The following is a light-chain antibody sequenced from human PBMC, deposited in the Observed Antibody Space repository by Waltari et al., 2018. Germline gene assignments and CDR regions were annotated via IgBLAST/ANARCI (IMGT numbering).Light chain of an antibody. CDR2: EVT. Sequence: QSALTQPPSASGSPGQSVTISCTGTSSDVGDYVHWYQQHPGKAPKLMISEVTKRPSGVPDRFSGSKSGNTASLTVSGLQAEDEADYYCSSYAGSNNLVFGGGTKLTVL. J-gene: IGLJ2*01. V-gene: IGLV2-8*01. CDR3: SSYAGSNNLV. CDR1: SSDVGDY.